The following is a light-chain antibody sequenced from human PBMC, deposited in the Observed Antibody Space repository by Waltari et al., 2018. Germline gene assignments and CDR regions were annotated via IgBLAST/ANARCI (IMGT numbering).Light chain of an antibody. CDR3: SSYTSSSTLVV. CDR1: SREYAGYNF. V-gene: IGLV2-14*01. J-gene: IGLJ2*01. CDR2: DVS. Sequence: QSALTQPASVSGSPAQSITISGPETSREYAGYNFVPWYQQPPGKAPKLMIYDVSNRPSGVSNRFSGSKSGNTASLTISGLQAEDEADYYCSSYTSSSTLVVFGGGTKLTVL.